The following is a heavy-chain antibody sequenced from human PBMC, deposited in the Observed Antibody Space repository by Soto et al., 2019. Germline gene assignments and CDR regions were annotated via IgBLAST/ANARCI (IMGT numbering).Heavy chain of an antibody. CDR2: ISAYNGNT. J-gene: IGHJ3*02. CDR3: ARGVREYYGSGSYFSDAFDI. V-gene: IGHV1-18*01. CDR1: GYTFTSYG. D-gene: IGHD3-10*01. Sequence: GASVKVSCKASGYTFTSYGISWVRQAPGQGLEWMGWISAYNGNTNYAQKLQGRVTMTTDTSTSTAYMELRSLRSDDTAVYYCARGVREYYGSGSYFSDAFDIWGQGTMVTVSS.